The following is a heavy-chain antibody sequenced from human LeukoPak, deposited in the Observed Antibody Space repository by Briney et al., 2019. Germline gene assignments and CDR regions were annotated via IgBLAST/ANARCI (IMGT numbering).Heavy chain of an antibody. V-gene: IGHV4-39*07. Sequence: SETLSLTCTVSGGSISSSSYYWGWIRQPPGKGLEWIGSIYYSGSTYYNPSLKSRVTISVDTSKNQFSLKLSSVTAADTAVYYCARGYNNDWFLSAWGQGTLVTVSS. CDR2: IYYSGST. CDR3: ARGYNNDWFLSA. D-gene: IGHD3-9*01. J-gene: IGHJ4*02. CDR1: GGSISSSSYY.